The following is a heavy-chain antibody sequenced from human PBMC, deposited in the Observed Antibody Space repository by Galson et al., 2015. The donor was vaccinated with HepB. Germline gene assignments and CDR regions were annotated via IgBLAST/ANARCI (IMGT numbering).Heavy chain of an antibody. J-gene: IGHJ6*03. CDR2: ISGSGGST. Sequence: SLRLSCAASGFTFSSYAMSWVRQAPGKGLEWVSAISGSGGSTYYADSVKGRFTISRDNSKNTLYLQMNSLRAEDTAVYYCAKDHGRNYDFWSGYYPSQRYYYYYMDVWGKGTTVTVS. V-gene: IGHV3-23*01. CDR3: AKDHGRNYDFWSGYYPSQRYYYYYMDV. D-gene: IGHD3-3*01. CDR1: GFTFSSYA.